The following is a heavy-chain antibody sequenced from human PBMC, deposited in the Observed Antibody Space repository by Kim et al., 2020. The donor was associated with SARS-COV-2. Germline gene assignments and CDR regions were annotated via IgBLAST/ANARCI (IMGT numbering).Heavy chain of an antibody. CDR2: IWYSGSNK. V-gene: IGHV3-33*01. Sequence: GGSLRLSCAASGFTFSSYGMHWVRQAPGKGLEWVAVIWYSGSNKYYADSVEGRFTISRDNSKNTLYLQMNSLRPEDTAVYYCARDTRDYYGMDVWGQGTTLTFSS. J-gene: IGHJ6*02. CDR1: GFTFSSYG. CDR3: ARDTRDYYGMDV.